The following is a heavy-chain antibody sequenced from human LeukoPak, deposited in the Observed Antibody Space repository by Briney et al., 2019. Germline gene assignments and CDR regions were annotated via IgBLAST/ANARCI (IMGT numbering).Heavy chain of an antibody. V-gene: IGHV3-66*04. Sequence: GGSLRLSCAASGFTVSSNYMSWVRQAPGKGLEWVSAIYSGGSTYYADSVKGRFTISRDNSKNTLYLQMNSLRAEDTAVYYCASHVLLWFGHPEDYWGQGTLVTVSS. CDR1: GFTVSSNY. D-gene: IGHD3-10*01. CDR2: IYSGGST. J-gene: IGHJ4*02. CDR3: ASHVLLWFGHPEDY.